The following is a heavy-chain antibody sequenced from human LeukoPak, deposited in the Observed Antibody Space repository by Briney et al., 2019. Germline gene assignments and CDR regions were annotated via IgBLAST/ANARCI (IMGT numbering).Heavy chain of an antibody. Sequence: GGSLRLSCAASGLTVSSNYMTWVRQAPGKGLEWVSVLYSNGDTYYADSVKGRFTISRDNSKNTLYLQLNSLRAEDTAVYYCARYIPSCGGNCNDGFDIWGQGTMVSVSS. CDR2: LYSNGDT. V-gene: IGHV3-53*01. J-gene: IGHJ3*02. D-gene: IGHD2-21*01. CDR3: ARYIPSCGGNCNDGFDI. CDR1: GLTVSSNY.